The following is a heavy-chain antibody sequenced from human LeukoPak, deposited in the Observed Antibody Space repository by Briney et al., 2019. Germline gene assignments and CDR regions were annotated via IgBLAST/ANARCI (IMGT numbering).Heavy chain of an antibody. CDR1: RFTFSSYA. D-gene: IGHD3-22*01. J-gene: IGHJ4*02. CDR3: AKGSYYDSSGSFYFDY. Sequence: HAGGSLRLSCAASRFTFSSYAMSWVRQAPGKGLEWVSGISGSGDNTYYADSVKGRFTISRDNSKNTLYVQVNSLGTEDTAAYYCAKGSYYDSSGSFYFDYWGQGTLVTVSS. CDR2: ISGSGDNT. V-gene: IGHV3-23*01.